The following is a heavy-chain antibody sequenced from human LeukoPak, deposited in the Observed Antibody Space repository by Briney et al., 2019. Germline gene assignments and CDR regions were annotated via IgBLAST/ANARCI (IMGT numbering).Heavy chain of an antibody. CDR3: AKDLDCSSTSCYKDY. Sequence: GGSLRLSCAASGFTFSSYAMSWVRQAPGKGLEWVSAISGSGGSTYYADSVKDRFTISRDNSKNTLYLQMNSLRAEDTAVYYCAKDLDCSSTSCYKDYWGQGTLVTVSS. V-gene: IGHV3-23*01. J-gene: IGHJ4*02. CDR1: GFTFSSYA. CDR2: ISGSGGST. D-gene: IGHD2-2*02.